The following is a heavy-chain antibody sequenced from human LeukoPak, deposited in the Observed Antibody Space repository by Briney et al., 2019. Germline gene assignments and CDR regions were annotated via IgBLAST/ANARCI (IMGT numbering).Heavy chain of an antibody. Sequence: SETLSLTCTVSGGSISSYYWSWIRQPAGKGLEWIGRIYTSGSTNYNPSLKSRVTMSVDTSKNQFSLKLSSVTAADTAVYYCASGEYYYDSSGLQYWFDPWGQGTLVTVSS. D-gene: IGHD3-22*01. V-gene: IGHV4-4*07. CDR3: ASGEYYYDSSGLQYWFDP. CDR1: GGSISSYY. J-gene: IGHJ5*02. CDR2: IYTSGST.